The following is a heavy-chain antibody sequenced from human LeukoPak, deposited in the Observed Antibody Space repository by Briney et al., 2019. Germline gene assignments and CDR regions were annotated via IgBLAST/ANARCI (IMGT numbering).Heavy chain of an antibody. J-gene: IGHJ4*02. CDR1: GISFSGYV. CDR2: ICGSGDGT. D-gene: IGHD2-2*02. CDR3: ARDLRHQLLYCLDY. Sequence: QSGGSLRLSCAASGISFSGYVMSWVRQAPGKGLEWVSAICGSGDGTYYADSVKGRFTISRDNSKNTLYLQMNSLRAEDTAVYYCARDLRHQLLYCLDYWGQGTLVTVSS. V-gene: IGHV3-23*01.